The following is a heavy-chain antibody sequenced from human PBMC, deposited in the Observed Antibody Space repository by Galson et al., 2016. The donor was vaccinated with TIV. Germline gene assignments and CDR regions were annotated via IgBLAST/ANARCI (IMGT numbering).Heavy chain of an antibody. CDR2: VWFDGSNI. CDR1: GFTFSSYG. Sequence: LRLSCAASGFTFSSYGMHWVRLAPGTGLEWLAAVWFDGSNIHYAESVKGRFTISRDNPKNTLYLQMNSLRAEDTGVYYCAREFRDYYFDYWGQGTLATVSP. D-gene: IGHD3/OR15-3a*01. V-gene: IGHV3-33*01. J-gene: IGHJ4*02. CDR3: AREFRDYYFDY.